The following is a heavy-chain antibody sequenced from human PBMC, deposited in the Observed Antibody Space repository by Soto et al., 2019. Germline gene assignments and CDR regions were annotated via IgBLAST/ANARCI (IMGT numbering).Heavy chain of an antibody. CDR1: GFTFSSYG. J-gene: IGHJ4*02. CDR3: ARDHLWATGGFDY. CDR2: IWYDGSNK. Sequence: GGSLRLSCAASGFTFSSYGMHWVRQAPGKGLEWVAVIWYDGSNKYYADSVKGRFTISRDNSKNTLYLQMNSLRAEDTAVYYCARDHLWATGGFDYWGQGTLVTVSS. V-gene: IGHV3-33*01. D-gene: IGHD4-4*01.